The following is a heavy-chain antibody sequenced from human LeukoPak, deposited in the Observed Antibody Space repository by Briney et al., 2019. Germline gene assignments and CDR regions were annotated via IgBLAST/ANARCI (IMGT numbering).Heavy chain of an antibody. J-gene: IGHJ5*02. CDR2: IYYSGST. CDR3: ARGDSSSHSGEVDWFDP. Sequence: SETLSLTCTVSGGSISSYYWSWIRQPPGKGLEWIGYIYYSGSTNYNPSLKSRVTISVDTSKNQFSLKLSSVTAADTAVYYCARGDSSSHSGEVDWFDPWGQGALVTVSS. CDR1: GGSISSYY. V-gene: IGHV4-59*01. D-gene: IGHD6-13*01.